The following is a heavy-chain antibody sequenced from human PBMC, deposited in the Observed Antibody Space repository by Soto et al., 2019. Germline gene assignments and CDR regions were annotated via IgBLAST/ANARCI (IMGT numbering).Heavy chain of an antibody. J-gene: IGHJ4*02. CDR2: VNVGNGNT. CDR3: XXXXXXXXXXXX. CDR1: GYTFTDYA. Sequence: QVELVQSGAEAKKPGASVKVSCKASGYTFTDYAIHWXXXXXXXGLEWMGWVNVGNGNTGYARKFQARVTSFRDMSXXXAXXXXXXXXXXXXXXXXXXXXXXXXXXXXXXGQGTLVTVSS. V-gene: IGHV1-3*01.